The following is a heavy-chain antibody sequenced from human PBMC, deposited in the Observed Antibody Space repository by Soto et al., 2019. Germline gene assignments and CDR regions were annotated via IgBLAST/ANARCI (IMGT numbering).Heavy chain of an antibody. D-gene: IGHD6-6*01. CDR1: GFTFSSYW. V-gene: IGHV3-7*01. J-gene: IGHJ5*02. CDR2: IKQDGSEK. Sequence: EVQLVESGGGLVQPGGSLRLSCAASGFTFSSYWMSWVRQAPGKGLEWVANIKQDGSEKYYVDSVKGRFTISRDNAKNSLYLQMNSLRAADTAVYYCARSIAARLNWFAPWGQGTLVTVAS. CDR3: ARSIAARLNWFAP.